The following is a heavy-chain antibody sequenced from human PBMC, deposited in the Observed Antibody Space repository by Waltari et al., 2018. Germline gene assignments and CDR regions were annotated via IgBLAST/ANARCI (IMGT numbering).Heavy chain of an antibody. CDR3: ARSGSYVINYFDY. J-gene: IGHJ4*02. V-gene: IGHV4-34*01. CDR1: GRSFRGYY. D-gene: IGHD3-16*01. CDR2: INHSGST. Sequence: QVQLQQWGAGPLKPSETLSLTCSVYGRSFRGYYWSWMRQPPGKGLEWIGEINHSGSTNYNPSLKSRVTISVDTSKNQFSLKLSSVTAADTAVYYCARSGSYVINYFDYWGQGTLVTVSS.